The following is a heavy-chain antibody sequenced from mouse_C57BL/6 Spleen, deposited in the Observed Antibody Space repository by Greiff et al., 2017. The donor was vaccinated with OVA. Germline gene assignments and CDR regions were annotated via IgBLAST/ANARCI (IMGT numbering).Heavy chain of an antibody. V-gene: IGHV1-50*01. J-gene: IGHJ3*01. CDR2: IDPSDSYT. CDR1: GYTFTSYW. D-gene: IGHD2-1*01. CDR3: ARGRDGKSFAY. Sequence: VQLQQPGAELVKPGASVKLSCKASGYTFTSYWMQWVKQRPGQGLEWIGEIDPSDSYTNYNQKFKGKATLTVDTSSSTAYMQLSSLTSEDSAVYYCARGRDGKSFAYWGQGTLVTVSA.